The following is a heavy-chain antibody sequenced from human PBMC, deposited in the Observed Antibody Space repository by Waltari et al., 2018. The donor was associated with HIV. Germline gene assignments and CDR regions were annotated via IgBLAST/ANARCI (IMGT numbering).Heavy chain of an antibody. CDR3: ARVSRGGAVAKFDY. D-gene: IGHD6-19*01. V-gene: IGHV3-7*01. Sequence: EVQLVESGGGLVQPGGSLRLSCAASGFSFGSYWMRWVRQAPGKGLEWVANIKQDGSETYYLDSVKDRFTISRDNAKNSLYLQMNSLTAEDTAMYYCARVSRGGAVAKFDYWGQGTLVTASS. J-gene: IGHJ4*02. CDR2: IKQDGSET. CDR1: GFSFGSYW.